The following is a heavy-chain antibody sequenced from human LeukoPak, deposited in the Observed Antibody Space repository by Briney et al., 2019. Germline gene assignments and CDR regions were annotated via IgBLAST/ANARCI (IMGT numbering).Heavy chain of an antibody. CDR2: IYSGGST. CDR3: ASSAFGVAPYAFDI. V-gene: IGHV3-53*01. D-gene: IGHD3-3*01. CDR1: GFSFSSYA. J-gene: IGHJ3*02. Sequence: GGSLRLSCAASGFSFSSYAMSWVRQAPGKGLEWVSVIYSGGSTYYADSVKGRFTISRDNSKNTLYLQMNSLRAEDTAVYYCASSAFGVAPYAFDIWGQGTMVTVSS.